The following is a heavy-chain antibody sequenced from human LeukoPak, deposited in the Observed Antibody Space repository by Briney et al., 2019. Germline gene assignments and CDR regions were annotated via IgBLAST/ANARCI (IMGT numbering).Heavy chain of an antibody. D-gene: IGHD6-13*01. Sequence: SETLSLTCTVSGGSISSGSYYWSWIRQPAGKGLEWIGRIYTSGSTNYNPSLKSRVTISVDTSKNQFSLKLSSVTAADTAVYYCARGRRRLAAAGPNFTFDYWGQGTLVTVSS. J-gene: IGHJ4*02. V-gene: IGHV4-61*02. CDR3: ARGRRRLAAAGPNFTFDY. CDR2: IYTSGST. CDR1: GGSISSGSYY.